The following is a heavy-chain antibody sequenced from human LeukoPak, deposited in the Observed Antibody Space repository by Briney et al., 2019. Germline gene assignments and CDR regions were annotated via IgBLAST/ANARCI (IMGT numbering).Heavy chain of an antibody. V-gene: IGHV4-61*01. D-gene: IGHD6-19*01. Sequence: SETLSLTCTVSGVSVSSGSYYWSWIRQPPGKGLEWIGYIYYSGSTNYNPSLKSRVTISVDTSKNQFSLKLSSVTAADTAVYYCARDTDGSGWSDAFDIWGQGTMVTVSS. CDR3: ARDTDGSGWSDAFDI. CDR1: GVSVSSGSYY. J-gene: IGHJ3*02. CDR2: IYYSGST.